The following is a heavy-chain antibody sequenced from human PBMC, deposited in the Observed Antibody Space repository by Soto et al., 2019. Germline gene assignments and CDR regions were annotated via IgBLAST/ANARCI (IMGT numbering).Heavy chain of an antibody. D-gene: IGHD2-15*01. CDR3: AGVGRFRGMDV. CDR1: GDSVSSSSAA. Sequence: QVELQQSGPGLVKHSQTLSLTCDISGDSVSSSSAAWNWIRQSTSRGLEWLGRTYYRSKWIHEYTVFMERLITSNPDTSKNPFSLYILSVTPDDTAVYYCAGVGRFRGMDVWGQGTPVTVSS. J-gene: IGHJ6*02. CDR2: TYYRSKWIH. V-gene: IGHV6-1*01.